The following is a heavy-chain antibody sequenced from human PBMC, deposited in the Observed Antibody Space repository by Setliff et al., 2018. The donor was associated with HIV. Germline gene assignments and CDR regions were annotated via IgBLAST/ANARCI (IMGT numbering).Heavy chain of an antibody. V-gene: IGHV1-2*02. J-gene: IGHJ4*02. CDR1: GYTFTAHH. Sequence: ASVKVSCKSSGYTFTAHHIHWVRQAPGQGPEWMGWIIPKSGETSYAEKFRGRVTMTRDTSLSTAYMELSWLTSDDTAVYYCARVVDRDYDFWSAHEYWGQGTMVAVSS. CDR2: IIPKSGET. D-gene: IGHD3-3*01. CDR3: ARVVDRDYDFWSAHEY.